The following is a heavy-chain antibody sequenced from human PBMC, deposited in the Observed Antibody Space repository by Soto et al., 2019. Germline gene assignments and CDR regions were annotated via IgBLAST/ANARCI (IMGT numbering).Heavy chain of an antibody. CDR1: GGSISSYY. Sequence: SETLSLTCTVSGGSISSYYWSWIRQPPGKGLEWIGYIYYSGSTNYNPSLKSRVTISVDTSKNQFSLKLSSLTAADTAVYYCARDASAVAGTLYYYGMDVWGQGTTVTVSS. CDR3: ARDASAVAGTLYYYGMDV. CDR2: IYYSGST. V-gene: IGHV4-59*01. D-gene: IGHD6-19*01. J-gene: IGHJ6*02.